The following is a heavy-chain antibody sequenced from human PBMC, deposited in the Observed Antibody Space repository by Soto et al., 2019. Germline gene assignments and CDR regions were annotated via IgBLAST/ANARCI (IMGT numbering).Heavy chain of an antibody. CDR2: ISYSGST. Sequence: SETLSLTCTVSGGSISSGAYYWGWIRQPPGKGLEWIGSISYSGSTYYNPSLKSRVTISVDTSKNQFSLKLSSVTAADTAVYYCARNPCGGDCYYSLLFLSSATSTDTWFDPWGQGTLVTVSS. V-gene: IGHV4-30-4*01. D-gene: IGHD2-21*02. CDR3: ARNPCGGDCYYSLLFLSSATSTDTWFDP. CDR1: GGSISSGAYY. J-gene: IGHJ5*02.